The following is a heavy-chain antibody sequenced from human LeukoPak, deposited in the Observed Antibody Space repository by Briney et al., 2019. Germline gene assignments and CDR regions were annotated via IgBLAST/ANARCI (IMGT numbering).Heavy chain of an antibody. CDR2: INHSGST. Sequence: PSETLSLTCAVYGGSFSGYYWSWIRQPPGKGLEWIGEINHSGSTNYNPSLKSRVTISVDTSKNQFSLKLSSVTAADTAVYYCARSDSGSYFVHVYRGQGTLVTVSS. CDR3: ARSDSGSYFVHVY. J-gene: IGHJ4*02. V-gene: IGHV4-34*01. CDR1: GGSFSGYY. D-gene: IGHD1-26*01.